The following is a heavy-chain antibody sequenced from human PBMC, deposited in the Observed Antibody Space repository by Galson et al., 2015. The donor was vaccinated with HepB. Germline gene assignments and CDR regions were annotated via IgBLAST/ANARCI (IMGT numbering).Heavy chain of an antibody. CDR1: GYTFTDYY. CDR2: INPNSGAT. Sequence: SVKVSCKASGYTFTDYYIHWVRQAPGQGLEWMGWINPNSGATNYAEKFQGWLTMTRDTSISTVYMELSRLRSDDTAVYYCARGGGRAVAGNFGYWGQGTLVTVSS. D-gene: IGHD6-19*01. J-gene: IGHJ4*02. V-gene: IGHV1-2*04. CDR3: ARGGGRAVAGNFGY.